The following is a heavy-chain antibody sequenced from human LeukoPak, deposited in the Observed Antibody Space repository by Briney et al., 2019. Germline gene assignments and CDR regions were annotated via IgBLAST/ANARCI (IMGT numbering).Heavy chain of an antibody. Sequence: ASVKVSCKASGYTFTGYYMHWVRQAPGQGLEWMGWINPNSGGTNYAQKFQGRVTMTRDTSISTAYMELSRLRSDDTAVYYCARTWYCSSTSCYTDTGGNFGVVTPPGAFDIWGQGTMVTVSS. J-gene: IGHJ3*02. CDR3: ARTWYCSSTSCYTDTGGNFGVVTPPGAFDI. D-gene: IGHD2-2*02. CDR2: INPNSGGT. CDR1: GYTFTGYY. V-gene: IGHV1-2*02.